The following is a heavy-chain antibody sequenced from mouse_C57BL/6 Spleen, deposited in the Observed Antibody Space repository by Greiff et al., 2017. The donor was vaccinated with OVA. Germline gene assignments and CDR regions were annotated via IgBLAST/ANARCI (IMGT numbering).Heavy chain of an antibody. CDR3: TRPPSFAY. CDR1: GYTFTDYE. J-gene: IGHJ3*01. Sequence: VKLMESGAELVRPGASVTLSCKASGYTFTDYEMHWVKQTPVHGLEWIGAIDPETGGTAYNQKFKGKAILTADKSSSTAYMELRSLTSEDSAVYYCTRPPSFAYWGQGTLVTVSA. CDR2: IDPETGGT. V-gene: IGHV1-15*01.